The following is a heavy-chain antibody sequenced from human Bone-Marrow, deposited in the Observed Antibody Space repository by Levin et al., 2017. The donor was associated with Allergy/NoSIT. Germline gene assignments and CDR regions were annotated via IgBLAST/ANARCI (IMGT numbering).Heavy chain of an antibody. CDR3: AHGHYYFDSHGYYYDF. D-gene: IGHD3-22*01. V-gene: IGHV2-5*02. J-gene: IGHJ4*02. Sequence: VSGPTLVKPTQTLTLTCTFSGFSLSTSGVGVGWIRQPPGKALEWLTLIYWDDDKRYSPSLKSRLSITKDTSKNQVVLTMTNVDPVDTATYYCAHGHYYFDSHGYYYDFWGQGTLVTVSS. CDR2: IYWDDDK. CDR1: GFSLSTSGVG.